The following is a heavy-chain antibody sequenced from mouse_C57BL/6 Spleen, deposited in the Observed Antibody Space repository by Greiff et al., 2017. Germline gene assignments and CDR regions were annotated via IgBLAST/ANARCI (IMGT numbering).Heavy chain of an antibody. CDR2: INPSSGYT. CDR1: GYTFTSYW. V-gene: IGHV1-7*01. J-gene: IGHJ2*01. Sequence: QVQLKQSGAELAKPGASVKLSCKASGYTFTSYWMHWVKQRPGQGLEWIGYINPSSGYTKYNQKFKDKATLTADKSSSTAYMQLSSLTYEDSAVYYCARGEPGRAFDDWGQGTTLTVSS. D-gene: IGHD3-3*01. CDR3: ARGEPGRAFDD.